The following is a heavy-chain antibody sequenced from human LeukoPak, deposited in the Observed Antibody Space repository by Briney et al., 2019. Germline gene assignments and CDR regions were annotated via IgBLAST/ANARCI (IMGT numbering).Heavy chain of an antibody. V-gene: IGHV1-18*01. Sequence: ASVKVSCKASGYTFTSYGISWVQQAPGQGLEWTGWISAYNGNTNYAQKLQGRVTMTRDTSISTAYMELSRLRSDDTAVYYCAREGRITIFGVVINWFDPWGQGTLVTVSS. J-gene: IGHJ5*02. CDR3: AREGRITIFGVVINWFDP. CDR2: ISAYNGNT. CDR1: GYTFTSYG. D-gene: IGHD3-3*01.